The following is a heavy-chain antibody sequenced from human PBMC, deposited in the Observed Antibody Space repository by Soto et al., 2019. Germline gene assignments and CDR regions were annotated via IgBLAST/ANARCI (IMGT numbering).Heavy chain of an antibody. CDR1: GFTFSSYA. D-gene: IGHD4-17*01. CDR2: ISGSGGST. J-gene: IGHJ4*02. Sequence: EVQLLESGGGLVQPGGSLRLSCAASGFTFSSYAMSWVRQAPGKGLEWVSAISGSGGSTYYADSVKGRFTISRDNSKNTLYLQMNSQRAEDTAVDYCAKVSGYCYYPDLDYCGQGTLVTVSS. V-gene: IGHV3-23*01. CDR3: AKVSGYCYYPDLDY.